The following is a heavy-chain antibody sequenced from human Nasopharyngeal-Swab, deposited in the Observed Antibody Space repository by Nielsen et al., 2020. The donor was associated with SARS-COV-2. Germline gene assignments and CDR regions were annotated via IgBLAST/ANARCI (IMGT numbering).Heavy chain of an antibody. CDR2: ISAYNGNT. J-gene: IGHJ5*02. CDR3: ARDPLGDEWFDP. D-gene: IGHD5-24*01. CDR1: DYTFTSYG. V-gene: IGHV1-18*04. Sequence: ASVKVSCKASDYTFTSYGISWVRQAPGQGLEWMGWISAYNGNTNYAQKLQGRVTMTTDTSTSTAYMELRSLRSDDTAVYYCARDPLGDEWFDPWGQGTLVTVSS.